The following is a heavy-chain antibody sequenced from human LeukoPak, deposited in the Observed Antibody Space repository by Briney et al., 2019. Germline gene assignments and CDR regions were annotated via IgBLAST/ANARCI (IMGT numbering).Heavy chain of an antibody. D-gene: IGHD4-17*01. CDR3: ARVEYGAAREGDYYYMDV. Sequence: GGSLRLSCAVSGITLSNYGMSWVRQAPGKGLEWVAGIRGSGGSTNYADSVKGRFTISRDNPKNTLYLQMNSLRAEDTAVYYCARVEYGAAREGDYYYMDVWGKGTTVTVSS. V-gene: IGHV3-23*01. CDR1: GITLSNYG. J-gene: IGHJ6*03. CDR2: IRGSGGST.